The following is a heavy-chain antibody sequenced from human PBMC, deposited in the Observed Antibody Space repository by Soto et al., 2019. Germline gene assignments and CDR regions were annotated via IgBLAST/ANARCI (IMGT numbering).Heavy chain of an antibody. CDR1: GGTFSSYT. V-gene: IGHV1-69*02. CDR2: IIPILGIA. J-gene: IGHJ5*02. D-gene: IGHD4-4*01. CDR3: ARYSNYAGTTSWFDP. Sequence: ASVKVSCKASGGTFSSYTISWVRQAPGQGLEWMGRIIPILGIANYAQKFQGRVTITADKSTSTAYMELSSLRSEDTAVYYCARYSNYAGTTSWFDPWGQGTLVTVSS.